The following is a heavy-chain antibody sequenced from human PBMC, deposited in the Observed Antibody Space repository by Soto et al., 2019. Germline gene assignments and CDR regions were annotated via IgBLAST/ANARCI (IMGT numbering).Heavy chain of an antibody. J-gene: IGHJ3*02. CDR2: IWYDGSNE. D-gene: IGHD3-22*01. CDR3: ARDRDYYDNSGSALDI. Sequence: QVQLVESGGGVVQPGKSLRLSCAASGFSFSSYGMHWVRQAPGKGLEWVAVIWYDGSNEDYADSVKGRFAISRDNSKHTLYLQMNSLRADDTAVYYCARDRDYYDNSGSALDIWGQGTVVTVSS. CDR1: GFSFSSYG. V-gene: IGHV3-33*01.